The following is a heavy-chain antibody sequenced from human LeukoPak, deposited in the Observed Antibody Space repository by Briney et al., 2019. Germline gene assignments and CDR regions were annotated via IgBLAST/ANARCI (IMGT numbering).Heavy chain of an antibody. Sequence: SVKVSCKASGGTFSSYAISWVRQAPGQGLEWMGRIIPILGIANYAQKFQGRVTITADKSTSTAYMELSSLRSEDTAVYYCARDGSERVDDYWGQGTLVTVSS. CDR3: ARDGSERVDDY. V-gene: IGHV1-69*04. CDR2: IIPILGIA. CDR1: GGTFSSYA. D-gene: IGHD1-1*01. J-gene: IGHJ4*02.